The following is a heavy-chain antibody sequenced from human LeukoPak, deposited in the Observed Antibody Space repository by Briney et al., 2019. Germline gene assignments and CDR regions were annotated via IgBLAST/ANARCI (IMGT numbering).Heavy chain of an antibody. CDR1: GFAFSTYD. D-gene: IGHD1-14*01. CDR2: ISGGSTYI. Sequence: PGGSLRLSCTASGFAFSTYDMNWVRQAPGKGLEWVSSISGGSTYIYYIDSVKGRFTISRDNAKNSLYLQMESLSAEDTAVYYCARESGIRVGDYYYYYMDVWGIGTTVTVSS. J-gene: IGHJ6*03. V-gene: IGHV3-21*01. CDR3: ARESGIRVGDYYYYYMDV.